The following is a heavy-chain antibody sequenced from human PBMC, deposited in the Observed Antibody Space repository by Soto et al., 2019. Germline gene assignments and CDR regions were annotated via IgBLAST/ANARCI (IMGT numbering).Heavy chain of an antibody. CDR1: GFTFSSYA. Sequence: GGSLRLSCAASGFTFSSYAMKWVRQAPGKGLEWVSAISGSGGSTYYADSVKGRFTISRDNSKNTLYLQMNSLRAEDTALYYCAKHWAYDFWSGYQDSWGQGTLVTVSS. V-gene: IGHV3-23*01. CDR3: AKHWAYDFWSGYQDS. CDR2: ISGSGGST. J-gene: IGHJ4*02. D-gene: IGHD3-3*01.